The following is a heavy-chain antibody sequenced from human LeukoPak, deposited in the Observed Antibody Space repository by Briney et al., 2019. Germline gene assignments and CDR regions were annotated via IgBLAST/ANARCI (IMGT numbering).Heavy chain of an antibody. CDR1: GGTFSSYT. D-gene: IGHD1-26*01. CDR3: ARDMSGSSHDAFDI. CDR2: IIPILGIA. J-gene: IGHJ3*02. V-gene: IGHV1-69*04. Sequence: GASVKVSCKASGGTFSSYTISWVRQAPVQGLEWMGRIIPILGIANYAQKFQGRVTITADKSTSTAYMELSSLRSEDTAVYYCARDMSGSSHDAFDIWGQGTMVTVSS.